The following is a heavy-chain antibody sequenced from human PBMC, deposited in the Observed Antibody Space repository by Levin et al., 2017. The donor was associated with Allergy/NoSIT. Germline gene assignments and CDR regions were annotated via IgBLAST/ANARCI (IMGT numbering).Heavy chain of an antibody. V-gene: IGHV3-7*01. D-gene: IGHD2-2*01. CDR3: ASPKRSTSWWI. J-gene: IGHJ4*02. CDR1: GFSFSNYW. CDR2: IRQDGSEK. Sequence: QTGGSLRLSCAASGFSFSNYWMSWVRQAPGKGLEWVANIRQDGSEKQYVDSMEGRFSISRDNAKNSLYLQMNSLRAEDTAVYYCASPKRSTSWWIWGQGTLVTVSS.